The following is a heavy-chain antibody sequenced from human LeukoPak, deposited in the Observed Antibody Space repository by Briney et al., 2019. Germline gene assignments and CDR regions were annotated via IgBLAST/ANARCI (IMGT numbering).Heavy chain of an antibody. D-gene: IGHD3-3*01. CDR2: INHSGST. J-gene: IGHJ3*02. CDR3: ARGRLHYEFWSGYLGAFDI. Sequence: PSETLSLTCAVYGGSFSGYYWSWIRQPPGKGLEWIGEINHSGSTNYNPSLKSRVTISVDTSKNQFSLKLSSVTAADTAVYYCARGRLHYEFWSGYLGAFDIWGQGTMVTVSS. CDR1: GGSFSGYY. V-gene: IGHV4-34*01.